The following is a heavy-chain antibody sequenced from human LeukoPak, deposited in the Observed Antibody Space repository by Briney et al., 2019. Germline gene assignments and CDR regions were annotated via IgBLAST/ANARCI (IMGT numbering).Heavy chain of an antibody. CDR1: GFTFSSYA. J-gene: IGHJ4*02. V-gene: IGHV3-23*01. D-gene: IGHD3-10*01. CDR2: ISGSGGST. Sequence: GGSLRLSCAASGFTFSSYAMSWVRQAPGKGLEWVSAISGSGGSTYYADSVKGRFTISRDNSKNTLYLQMNSLRAADTAVYYCAKDHALLWFGEPPGYFDYWGQGTLVTVSS. CDR3: AKDHALLWFGEPPGYFDY.